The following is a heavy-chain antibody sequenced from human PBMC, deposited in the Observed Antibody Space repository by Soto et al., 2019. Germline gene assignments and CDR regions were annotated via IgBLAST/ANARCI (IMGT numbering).Heavy chain of an antibody. CDR1: CDSISNSRFY. CDR3: ARDFFDSSDYTTNWFDP. Sequence: PSETLSLTCSVSCDSISNSRFYWAWIRQPPGEGLEWIGSIYHTGNAYYNPPLKSRGTISVDTSKNQFSLKLTSVTAADAALYYCARDFFDSSDYTTNWFDPWGQGTLVTVSS. CDR2: IYHTGNA. V-gene: IGHV4-39*01. J-gene: IGHJ5*02. D-gene: IGHD3-22*01.